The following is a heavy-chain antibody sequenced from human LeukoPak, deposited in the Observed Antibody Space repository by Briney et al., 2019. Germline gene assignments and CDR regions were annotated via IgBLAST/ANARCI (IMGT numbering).Heavy chain of an antibody. CDR1: GFTFSDYY. CDR2: TSGSGTNI. Sequence: GGSLRLSCAASGFTFSDYYMSWIRQAPGKGLEWVSSTSGSGTNIYYADSVKGRFTVSRDNAKNSLYLQMNSLRAEDTAVYYCARWNSGYPDYWGQGTLVTVSS. J-gene: IGHJ4*02. D-gene: IGHD3-22*01. CDR3: ARWNSGYPDY. V-gene: IGHV3-11*01.